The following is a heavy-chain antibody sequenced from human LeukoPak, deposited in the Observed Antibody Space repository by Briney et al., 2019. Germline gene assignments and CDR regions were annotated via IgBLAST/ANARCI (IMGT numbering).Heavy chain of an antibody. CDR1: GGSISSDAYR. D-gene: IGHD7-27*01. Sequence: SETLSFTCTVSGGSISSDAYRWGWIRQPPGKGLEWIGNIYYSGYTYYNPSLKSRVTISVDTSKNQLSLKLTSVTAADTAVYYCVRLDWGSGGSGSFDYWGQGTLVTVSS. J-gene: IGHJ4*02. CDR2: IYYSGYT. V-gene: IGHV4-39*01. CDR3: VRLDWGSGGSGSFDY.